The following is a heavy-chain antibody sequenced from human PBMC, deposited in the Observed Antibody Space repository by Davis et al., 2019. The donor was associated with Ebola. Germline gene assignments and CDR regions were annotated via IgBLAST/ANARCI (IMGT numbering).Heavy chain of an antibody. CDR3: ASAYYYDSSGYLLGG. CDR1: GFTVSSNH. Sequence: GGSLRLSCAASGFTVSSNHMSWVRQAPGKGLEWVAVISYDGSNKYYADSVKGRFTISRDNSKNTLYLQMNSLRAEDTAVYYCASAYYYDSSGYLLGGWGQGTLVTVSS. CDR2: ISYDGSNK. J-gene: IGHJ4*02. V-gene: IGHV3-30*03. D-gene: IGHD3-22*01.